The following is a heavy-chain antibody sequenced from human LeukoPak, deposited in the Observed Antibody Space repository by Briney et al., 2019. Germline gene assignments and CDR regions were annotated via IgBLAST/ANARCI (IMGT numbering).Heavy chain of an antibody. J-gene: IGHJ4*02. CDR1: GYTFTGYY. D-gene: IGHD3-16*01. CDR2: INPNSGGT. V-gene: IGHV1-2*04. Sequence: GASVKVSCKASGYTFTGYYMHWVRQAPGQGLEWMGWINPNSGGTNYAQKFQGWVTMTRDTSISTAYMELSRLRSDDTAVYYCARGIMITFGGSLNFDYWGQGTLVTVSS. CDR3: ARGIMITFGGSLNFDY.